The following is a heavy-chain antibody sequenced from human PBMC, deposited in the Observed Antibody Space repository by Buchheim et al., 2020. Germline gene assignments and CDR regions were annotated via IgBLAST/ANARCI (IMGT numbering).Heavy chain of an antibody. CDR3: ARDSGGSGSYQLYYFDY. D-gene: IGHD3-10*01. Sequence: QVQLQESGPGLVKPSQTLSLTCTVSGGSISSGDYYWSWIRQPPGKGLEWIGYIYYSGSPYYNPSLKSRVTISVDTSKTQFSLKLSSVTAADTAVYYCARDSGGSGSYQLYYFDYWGQGTL. CDR1: GGSISSGDYY. CDR2: IYYSGSP. V-gene: IGHV4-30-4*01. J-gene: IGHJ4*02.